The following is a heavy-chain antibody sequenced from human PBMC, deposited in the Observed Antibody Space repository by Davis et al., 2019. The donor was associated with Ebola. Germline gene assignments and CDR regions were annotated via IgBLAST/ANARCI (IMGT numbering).Heavy chain of an antibody. D-gene: IGHD5-18*01. Sequence: MPSETLSLTCTVSGGSISSSSYYWGWIRQPPGKGLEWIGSIYYSGSTYYNPSLKSRVTISVDTSKNQFSLKLSSVTAADTAVYYCARQSTWIQLWRAGDWFDPWGQGTLVTVSS. V-gene: IGHV4-39*01. CDR1: GGSISSSSYY. CDR2: IYYSGST. J-gene: IGHJ5*02. CDR3: ARQSTWIQLWRAGDWFDP.